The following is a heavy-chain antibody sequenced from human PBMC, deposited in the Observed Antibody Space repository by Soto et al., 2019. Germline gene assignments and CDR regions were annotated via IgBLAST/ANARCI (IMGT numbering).Heavy chain of an antibody. CDR3: ARSPLYYYDRSGYYVLGYFDY. D-gene: IGHD3-22*01. CDR2: IYYSGST. CDR1: GGSISSYY. J-gene: IGHJ4*02. Sequence: TSETLSLTCTVSGGSISSYYWSWIRQAPGKGLEWIGYIYYSGSTNYNPSLKSRVTISVDTSKNQFSLKLSSVTAADTAVYYCARSPLYYYDRSGYYVLGYFDYWGQGTLVTVSS. V-gene: IGHV4-59*01.